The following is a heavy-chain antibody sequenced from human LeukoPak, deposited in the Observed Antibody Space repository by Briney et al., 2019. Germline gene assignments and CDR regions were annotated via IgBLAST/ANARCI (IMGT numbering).Heavy chain of an antibody. CDR1: GFTFSSYG. CDR3: ARGPPRGPYSSSWYSWFDP. D-gene: IGHD6-13*01. Sequence: GRSLRLSCAASGFTFSSYGMHWVRQAPGKGLEWVSSISSSSSYIYYADSVKGRFTISRDNAKNSLYLQMNSLRAEDTAVYYCARGPPRGPYSSSWYSWFDPWGQGTLVTVSS. CDR2: ISSSSSYI. V-gene: IGHV3-21*01. J-gene: IGHJ5*02.